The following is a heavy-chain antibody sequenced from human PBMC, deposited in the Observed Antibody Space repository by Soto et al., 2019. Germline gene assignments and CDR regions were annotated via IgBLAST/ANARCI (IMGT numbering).Heavy chain of an antibody. CDR3: AKDIELLWFGETSYYFDY. CDR1: GFTFSSYA. CDR2: ISGSGGST. J-gene: IGHJ4*02. D-gene: IGHD3-10*01. Sequence: EVQLLESGGGLVQPGGSLRLSCAASGFTFSSYAMSWVRQAPGKGLEWVSAISGSGGSTYYADSVKGRFTISRDNSKNTLYLQMNSLRAEDTAVYYCAKDIELLWFGETSYYFDYWGQGTLVTVSS. V-gene: IGHV3-23*01.